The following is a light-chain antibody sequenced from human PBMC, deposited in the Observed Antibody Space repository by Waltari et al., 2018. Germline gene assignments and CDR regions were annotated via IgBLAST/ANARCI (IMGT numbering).Light chain of an antibody. CDR1: QSIFYSSNNKNY. V-gene: IGKV4-1*01. J-gene: IGKJ4*01. CDR2: WSS. CDR3: QQYYSTPPS. Sequence: DIVMTQSPDSLAVSLGERATINCKSSQSIFYSSNNKNYLAWYQRKPGQPPKLPIYWSSTRESGVPDRFSGSGSGTDFTLTISSLQAEDVAVYYCQQYYSTPPSFGGGTKVEIK.